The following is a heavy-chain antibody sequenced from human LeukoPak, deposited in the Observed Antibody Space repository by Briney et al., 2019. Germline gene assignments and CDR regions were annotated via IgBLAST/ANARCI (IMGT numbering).Heavy chain of an antibody. CDR2: INPNSGGT. J-gene: IGHJ3*02. CDR3: ARVGGGSYADWAFDI. D-gene: IGHD2-2*01. CDR1: GYTFTDYY. Sequence: ASVKVSCKASGYTFTDYYMRWVRQAPGQGLEWMGWINPNSGGTNYAQKFQGRVTMTRDTSISTAYMELSRLRSDDTAVYYCARVGGGSYADWAFDIWGQGTMVTVSS. V-gene: IGHV1-2*02.